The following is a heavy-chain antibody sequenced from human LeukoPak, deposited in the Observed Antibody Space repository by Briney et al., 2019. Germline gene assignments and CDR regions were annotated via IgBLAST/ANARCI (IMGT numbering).Heavy chain of an antibody. CDR2: IYTGGGT. J-gene: IGHJ3*02. V-gene: IGHV3-53*01. CDR3: ARDRSIIAPGAFDI. CDR1: GFTVSKNY. Sequence: GGSLRLSCAASGFTVSKNYMSWVRQAPGKGLEWVSIIYTGGGTHYADSVKGRFTISRDNSKNTLYLQMNSLRAEDTAVYYCARDRSIIAPGAFDIWGQGTVVTVSP. D-gene: IGHD2-2*01.